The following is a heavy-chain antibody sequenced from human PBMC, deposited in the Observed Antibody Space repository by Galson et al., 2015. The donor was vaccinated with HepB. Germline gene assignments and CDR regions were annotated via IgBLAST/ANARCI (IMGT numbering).Heavy chain of an antibody. J-gene: IGHJ6*02. CDR1: GDSVSSNSAA. CDR2: TYYRSKWYN. Sequence: CAISGDSVSSNSAAWNWIRQSPSRGLEWLGRTYYRSKWYNDYAVSVKSRITINPDTSKNQFSLQLNSVTPEDTAAYYCARWSGSYYYYGMDVWGQGTTVTVSS. V-gene: IGHV6-1*01. CDR3: ARWSGSYYYYGMDV.